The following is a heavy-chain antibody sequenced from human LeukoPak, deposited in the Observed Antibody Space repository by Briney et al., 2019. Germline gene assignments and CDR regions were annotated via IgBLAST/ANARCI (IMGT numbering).Heavy chain of an antibody. Sequence: ASVKVPCKASGFTFTSSAMQWVRQARGHRLEWIGWIVVGSSNTNYAQKFQERVTINRDMSTSTAYMELSSLRSEDTAVYYCAAGQYDFWNGYHYGMDVWGQGTTVTVSS. D-gene: IGHD3-3*01. CDR1: GFTFTSSA. CDR3: AAGQYDFWNGYHYGMDV. CDR2: IVVGSSNT. J-gene: IGHJ6*02. V-gene: IGHV1-58*02.